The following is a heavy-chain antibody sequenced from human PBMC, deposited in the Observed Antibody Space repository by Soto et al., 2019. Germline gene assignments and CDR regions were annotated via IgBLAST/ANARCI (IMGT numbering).Heavy chain of an antibody. Sequence: EVQLVESGGGSIQPGGSLRLSCAASGFTVSSNYMSWVRQAPGKGLEWGSVIYSGGSTYYADAVKGRFTISRDNSKNTLYLQMNSLRAEDTAVYYCARARVESGYPDYFQHWGQGTLVTVSS. J-gene: IGHJ1*01. D-gene: IGHD3-22*01. V-gene: IGHV3-53*01. CDR3: ARARVESGYPDYFQH. CDR2: IYSGGST. CDR1: GFTVSSNY.